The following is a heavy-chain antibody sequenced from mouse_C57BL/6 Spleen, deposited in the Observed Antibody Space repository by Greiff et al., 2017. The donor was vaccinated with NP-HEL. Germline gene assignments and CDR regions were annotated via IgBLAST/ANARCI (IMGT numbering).Heavy chain of an antibody. CDR2: ISSGGDYI. J-gene: IGHJ2*01. V-gene: IGHV5-9-1*02. D-gene: IGHD2-4*01. CDR1: GFTFSSYA. CDR3: TRDDYGGYYFDY. Sequence: EVMLVESGEGLVKPGGSLKLSCAASGFTFSSYAMSWVRQTPEKRLEWVAYISSGGDYIYYADTVKGRFTISRDNARNTLYLQMSSLKSEDTAMYYCTRDDYGGYYFDYWGQGTTLTVSS.